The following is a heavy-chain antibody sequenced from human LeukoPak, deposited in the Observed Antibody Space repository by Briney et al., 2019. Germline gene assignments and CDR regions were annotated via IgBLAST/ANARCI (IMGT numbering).Heavy chain of an antibody. Sequence: GGSLRLSCAASGFTFSSYGMHWVRQAPGKGLEWVAVISYDGSNKYYADSVKGRFTISRDNSKNTLYLQMNSLRAEDTAVYYCARDSHGYSSSWSPGVPYYFGYWGQGTLVTVSS. J-gene: IGHJ4*02. D-gene: IGHD6-13*01. CDR1: GFTFSSYG. V-gene: IGHV3-30*03. CDR3: ARDSHGYSSSWSPGVPYYFGY. CDR2: ISYDGSNK.